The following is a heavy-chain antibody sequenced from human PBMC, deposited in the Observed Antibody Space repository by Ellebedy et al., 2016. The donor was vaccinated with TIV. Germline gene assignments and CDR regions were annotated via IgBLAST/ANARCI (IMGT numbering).Heavy chain of an antibody. J-gene: IGHJ6*02. CDR2: IVVGSGNT. CDR1: GFTFTSSA. V-gene: IGHV1-58*01. D-gene: IGHD1-26*01. CDR3: AADPDRYSGSYLYYYYGMDV. Sequence: SVKVFCXASGFTFTSSAVQWVRQARGQRLEWIGWIVVGSGNTNYAQKFQERVTITRDMSTSTAYMELSSLRSEDTAVYYCAADPDRYSGSYLYYYYGMDVWGQGTTVTVSS.